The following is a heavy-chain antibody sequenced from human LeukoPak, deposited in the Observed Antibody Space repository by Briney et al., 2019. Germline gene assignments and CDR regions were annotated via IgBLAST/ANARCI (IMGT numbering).Heavy chain of an antibody. D-gene: IGHD4-23*01. CDR2: ISYDGSNK. Sequence: GGTLRLSCAASGFSFSSYSMRWVRQAPGKGLEWVAVISYDGSNKYYADSVKGRFTISRDNSKNTLYLQMNSLRAEDTAVYYCASGTTVDLFDYWGQGTLVTVSS. CDR1: GFSFSSYS. J-gene: IGHJ4*02. CDR3: ASGTTVDLFDY. V-gene: IGHV3-30-3*01.